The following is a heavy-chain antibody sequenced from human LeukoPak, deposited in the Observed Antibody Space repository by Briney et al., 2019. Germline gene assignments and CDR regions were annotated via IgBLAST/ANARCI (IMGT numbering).Heavy chain of an antibody. Sequence: PGGSLRLSCAASGFTFSTYWMHWVRRAPGKGLVWVSHINTDGRITNYADSVKGRFTISRDNAKNTLYLQVNSLRVEDAAVYYCARGFLGSCGGGSCYSGYWGQGTLVAVSS. CDR3: ARGFLGSCGGGSCYSGY. D-gene: IGHD2-15*01. V-gene: IGHV3-74*01. CDR1: GFTFSTYW. J-gene: IGHJ4*02. CDR2: INTDGRIT.